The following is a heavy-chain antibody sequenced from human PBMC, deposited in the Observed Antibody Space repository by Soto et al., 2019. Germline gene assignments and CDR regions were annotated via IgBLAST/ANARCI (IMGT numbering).Heavy chain of an antibody. V-gene: IGHV4-30-4*01. CDR1: GGSISSGDYY. CDR3: ATRPPQIVVTLLPFPS. CDR2: IYHSGST. Sequence: SETLSLTCTVSGGSISSGDYYWSWIRQPPGKGLEWIGYIYHSGSTYYNPSLKSRVTISVDTPNNQFSLKLTSMTGADTAVYYCATRPPQIVVTLLPFPSWGQGTPVTVSS. D-gene: IGHD2-15*01. J-gene: IGHJ5*02.